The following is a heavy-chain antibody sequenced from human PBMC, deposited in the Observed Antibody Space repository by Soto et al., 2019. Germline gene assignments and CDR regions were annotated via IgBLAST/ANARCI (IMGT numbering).Heavy chain of an antibody. D-gene: IGHD2-2*01. CDR3: AKGRGYCSSTSCYVGSDY. Sequence: EVQLLESGGGLVQPGGSLRLSCAASGFTFSSYAMSWVRQAPGKGLVWVSAISGSGGSTYYADSVKGRFTISRDHSKNTLYLQMNSLRAEDTAVYYCAKGRGYCSSTSCYVGSDYWGQGILVTVCS. CDR2: ISGSGGST. J-gene: IGHJ4*02. CDR1: GFTFSSYA. V-gene: IGHV3-23*01.